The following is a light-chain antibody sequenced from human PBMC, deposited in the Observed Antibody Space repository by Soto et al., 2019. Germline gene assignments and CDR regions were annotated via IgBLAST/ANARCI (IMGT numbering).Light chain of an antibody. V-gene: IGLV3-1*01. CDR2: QDS. Sequence: SSELTQPPSVSVSPGQTASITCSGVKLGHKYACWYQQQPGQSPVLVIYQDSKRPSGIPERFSGSNSGNTATLTIGGTEAMDEADYYCQAWDSSTSVFGTGTKVTVL. CDR3: QAWDSSTSV. J-gene: IGLJ1*01. CDR1: KLGHKY.